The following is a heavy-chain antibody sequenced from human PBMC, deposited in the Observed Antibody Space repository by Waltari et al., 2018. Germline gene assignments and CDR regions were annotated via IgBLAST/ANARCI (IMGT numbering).Heavy chain of an antibody. CDR2: INPNTGGT. V-gene: IGHV1-2*02. J-gene: IGHJ4*02. CDR3: ARQAARNLDY. Sequence: QVQLVQSGAEVKQPGASVTVSCKASGYNFIGYYIHWVRQAPGQGLEWMGWINPNTGGTKYAQKYQGRVTLTRDTSISTAYMELSSLGSDDMAVFYCARQAARNLDYWGQGTLVTVSS. CDR1: GYNFIGYY.